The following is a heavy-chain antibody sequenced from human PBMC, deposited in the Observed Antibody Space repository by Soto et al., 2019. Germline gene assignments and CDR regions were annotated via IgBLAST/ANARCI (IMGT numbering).Heavy chain of an antibody. Sequence: QVPLVQSGAEVKKPGASVKVSCKASGYTFTSYGISWVRQAPGQGLEWMGWISAYNGNTNYAQKLQGRVTMTTDTSTSTAYMELRSLRSDDTAVYYCAILYYYDSSGYYAFDIWGQGTMVTVSS. J-gene: IGHJ3*02. V-gene: IGHV1-18*01. D-gene: IGHD3-22*01. CDR2: ISAYNGNT. CDR1: GYTFTSYG. CDR3: AILYYYDSSGYYAFDI.